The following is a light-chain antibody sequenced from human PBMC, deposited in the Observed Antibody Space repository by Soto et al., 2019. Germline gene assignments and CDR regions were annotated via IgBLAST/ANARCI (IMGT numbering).Light chain of an antibody. CDR3: SSKTSSGTLYV. V-gene: IGLV2-14*01. CDR1: SSDVGGYNY. Sequence: QSVLTQPASVSGSPGQSITISCTGTSSDVGGYNYVSWYQQHPGKAPKLMIYEVTYRPSGVSNRFSGAKSGNTASLTVSGLRAEDEADYYCSSKTSSGTLYVFGAGTKLTVL. CDR2: EVT. J-gene: IGLJ1*01.